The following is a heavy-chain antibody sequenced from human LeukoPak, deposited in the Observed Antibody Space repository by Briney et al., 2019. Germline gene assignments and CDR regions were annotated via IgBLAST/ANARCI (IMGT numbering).Heavy chain of an antibody. CDR3: ARCSGYSPPDY. D-gene: IGHD3-22*01. CDR1: GGSISSYN. J-gene: IGHJ4*02. CDR2: IFDSGTT. Sequence: SETLSLTCTVSGGSISSYNWNWIRQPPGKGLEWIGSIFDSGTTNYNPSLKSRVTISVDTSKNQFSLKLSSVTAADTAVYYCARCSGYSPPDYWGQGTLVTVSS. V-gene: IGHV4-59*01.